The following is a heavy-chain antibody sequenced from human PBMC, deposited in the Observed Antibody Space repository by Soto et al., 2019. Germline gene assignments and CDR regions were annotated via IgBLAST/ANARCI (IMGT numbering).Heavy chain of an antibody. CDR1: GFTFSNSA. CDR3: AKASGGYWGPCGY. V-gene: IGHV3-23*01. Sequence: EVQLLESGGGWVQPGGSLRLSCAASGFTFSNSAMSWVRQAPGKGLEWVSAISGSGGNTYYADSVEGRFAISRDNSRNTLYLQMNSLRAEDTAVYYCAKASGGYWGPCGYWGQGTLVTVSS. J-gene: IGHJ4*02. D-gene: IGHD2-21*01. CDR2: ISGSGGNT.